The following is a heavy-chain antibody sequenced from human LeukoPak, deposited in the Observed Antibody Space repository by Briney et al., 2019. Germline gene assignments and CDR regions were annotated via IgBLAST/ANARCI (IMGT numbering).Heavy chain of an antibody. CDR1: GYTFTGYY. D-gene: IGHD3-22*01. CDR2: INPNSGGT. J-gene: IGHJ4*02. CDR3: ARDPSFFMIVVPYFDK. V-gene: IGHV1-2*02. Sequence: ASVKVSCKASGYTFTGYYMHWVRQAPGQGREWMGWINPNSGGTNYAQKFQGRVTMTRDTSISTAYMELSRLRSDDTAVYYCARDPSFFMIVVPYFDKWGQGTLVTVSS.